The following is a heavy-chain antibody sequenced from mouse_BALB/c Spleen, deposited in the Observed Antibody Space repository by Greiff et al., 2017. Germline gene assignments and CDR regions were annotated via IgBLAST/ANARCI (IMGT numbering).Heavy chain of an antibody. CDR2: IRSKSNNYAT. D-gene: IGHD4-1*01. V-gene: IGHV10S3*01. J-gene: IGHJ3*01. CDR1: GFTFNTNA. Sequence: TGGGLVQPKGSLKLSCAASGFTFNTNAMNWVRQAPGKGLEWVARIRSKSNNYATYYADSVKDRFTISRDDSQSMLYLQMNNLKTEDTAMYYCAGGFAYWGQGTLVTVSA. CDR3: AGGFAY.